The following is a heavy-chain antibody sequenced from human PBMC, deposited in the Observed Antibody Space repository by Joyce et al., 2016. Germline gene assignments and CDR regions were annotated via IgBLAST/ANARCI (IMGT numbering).Heavy chain of an antibody. D-gene: IGHD3-3*01. Sequence: QVQLQESGPGLVKPSETLSLTCTGSGGSISPYYWSWIRQPPGKGLEWIGYVSYTGSTNYNPSLESRLSISVDKSNNQFSLKLTSMTTTDTAVYYCTREAPGVTVFDYWGQGTLVTVSS. CDR3: TREAPGVTVFDY. CDR2: VSYTGST. V-gene: IGHV4-59*12. J-gene: IGHJ4*02. CDR1: GGSISPYY.